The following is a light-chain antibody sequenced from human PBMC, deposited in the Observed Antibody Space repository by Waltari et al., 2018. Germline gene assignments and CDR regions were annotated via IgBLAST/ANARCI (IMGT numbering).Light chain of an antibody. CDR2: EGS. J-gene: IGLJ2*01. Sequence: QSALTQPASMSGSPGQSITISCTGTSSDVGSYNLLSWYQQHPGKAPNLMIYEGSKRPSGVSNRFSGSKSGNTASLTISGLQAEDEADYYCCSYAGSSTVVFGGGTKLTVL. CDR1: SSDVGSYNL. V-gene: IGLV2-23*01. CDR3: CSYAGSSTVV.